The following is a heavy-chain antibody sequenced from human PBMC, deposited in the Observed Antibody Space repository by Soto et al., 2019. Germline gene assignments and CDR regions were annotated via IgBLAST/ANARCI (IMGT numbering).Heavy chain of an antibody. CDR1: GFTFSSYA. D-gene: IGHD6-13*01. CDR3: AREDEYSSSWYSS. Sequence: GGSLRLSCAASGFTFSSYAMHWVRQAPGKGLEWVAVISYDGSNKYYADSVKGRFTISRDNSKNTLYLQMNSLRAEDAAVYCCAREDEYSSSWYSSWGQGTVVSVSS. CDR2: ISYDGSNK. V-gene: IGHV3-30-3*01. J-gene: IGHJ5*02.